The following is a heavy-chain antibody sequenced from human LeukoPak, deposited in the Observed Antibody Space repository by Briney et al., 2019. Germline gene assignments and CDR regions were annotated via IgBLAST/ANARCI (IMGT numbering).Heavy chain of an antibody. D-gene: IGHD6-13*01. J-gene: IGHJ6*03. CDR1: GGTFSNYA. V-gene: IGHV1-69*06. CDR3: ARDVFFGSWSLKYYYYMDV. CDR2: IIPIFGTA. Sequence: ASVKVSCKASGGTFSNYAITWVRQAPGQGLEWMGGIIPIFGTANYAQKFQGRVTITADKSTSTAYMELRSLRSDDTAVYYCARDVFFGSWSLKYYYYMDVWGKGTTVTVSS.